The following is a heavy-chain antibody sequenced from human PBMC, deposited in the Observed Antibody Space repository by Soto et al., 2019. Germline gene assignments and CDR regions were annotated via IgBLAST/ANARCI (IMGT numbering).Heavy chain of an antibody. CDR3: ARDEMGYCSGGTCYTPGGLDV. CDR2: IWHDGSNK. Sequence: SLRLSCAASGFTFSNFAIHWVRQAPGKGLEWVAVIWHDGSNKYYADSVKGRFTMSRDNSKDTLDLQMNNLRAEDTAVYYCARDEMGYCSGGTCYTPGGLDVWGQGTTVTVSS. V-gene: IGHV3-33*01. D-gene: IGHD2-15*01. CDR1: GFTFSNFA. J-gene: IGHJ6*02.